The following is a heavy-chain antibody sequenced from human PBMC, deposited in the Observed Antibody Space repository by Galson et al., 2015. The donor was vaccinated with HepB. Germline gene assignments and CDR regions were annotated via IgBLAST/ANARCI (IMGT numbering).Heavy chain of an antibody. Sequence: SVKVSCKASGGTFSSYTISWVRQAPGQGLEWMGRIIPILGIANYAQKFQGRVTITADKSTSTAYMELSSLRSEDTAVYYCARGVVATIASIDYWGQGTLVTVSS. J-gene: IGHJ4*02. V-gene: IGHV1-69*02. D-gene: IGHD5-12*01. CDR2: IIPILGIA. CDR1: GGTFSSYT. CDR3: ARGVVATIASIDY.